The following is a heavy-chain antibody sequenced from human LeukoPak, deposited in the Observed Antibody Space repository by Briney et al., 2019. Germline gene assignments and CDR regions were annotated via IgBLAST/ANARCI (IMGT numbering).Heavy chain of an antibody. CDR3: ARLPHCPGGDCHDGGVHFDY. CDR2: IYTSGST. D-gene: IGHD2-8*02. J-gene: IGHJ4*02. CDR1: GGSISSYY. Sequence: SETLSLTSTVSGGSISSYYWSWIRQPAGKGLEWIGRIYTSGSTNYNPSLKSRVTMSVDTSKNQFSLKLSSVTAADTAVYYCARLPHCPGGDCHDGGVHFDYWGQGTLVIVSS. V-gene: IGHV4-4*07.